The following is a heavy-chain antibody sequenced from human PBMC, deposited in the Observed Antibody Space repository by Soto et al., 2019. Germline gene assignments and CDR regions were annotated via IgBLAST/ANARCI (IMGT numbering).Heavy chain of an antibody. CDR2: ISYDGSNK. J-gene: IGHJ4*02. D-gene: IGHD2-8*01. CDR1: GFTFSSYG. V-gene: IGHV3-30*18. Sequence: QVQLVESGGGVVQPGRSLRLSCAASGFTFSSYGMHWVRQAPGKGLEWVAVISYDGSNKYYADSVKGRFTISRDNSKNTLYLQMNSLRDEDTAVYYCAKAPQRVYYFDYWGQGTLVTVSS. CDR3: AKAPQRVYYFDY.